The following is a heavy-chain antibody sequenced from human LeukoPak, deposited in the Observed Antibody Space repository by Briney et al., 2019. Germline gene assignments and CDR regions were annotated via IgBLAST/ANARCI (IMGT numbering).Heavy chain of an antibody. CDR1: GYSFTSYW. D-gene: IGHD6-19*01. CDR2: IYPGDSDT. V-gene: IGHV5-51*01. CDR3: ASSVAGPLSFSADYYGMDV. J-gene: IGHJ6*02. Sequence: GESLKISCKGSGYSFTSYWIGWVRQMPGKSLEWMGIIYPGDSDTRYSPSFQGQVTIPADKSISTAYLQWSSLKASDTAMYYCASSVAGPLSFSADYYGMDVWGQGTTVTVSS.